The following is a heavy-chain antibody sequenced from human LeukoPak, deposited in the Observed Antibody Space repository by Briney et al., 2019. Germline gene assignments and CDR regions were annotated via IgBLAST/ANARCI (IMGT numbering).Heavy chain of an antibody. D-gene: IGHD3-22*01. Sequence: PGGSLRLSCAASGFTFDDYTMHWVRQAPGKGLDWVSLISWDGGSTYYADSVKGRFTISRDNSKNSLYLQMNSLRAEDTALYYCAKDTTNYYDSSGSFDYWGQGTLVTVSS. J-gene: IGHJ4*02. CDR2: ISWDGGST. CDR1: GFTFDDYT. CDR3: AKDTTNYYDSSGSFDY. V-gene: IGHV3-43*01.